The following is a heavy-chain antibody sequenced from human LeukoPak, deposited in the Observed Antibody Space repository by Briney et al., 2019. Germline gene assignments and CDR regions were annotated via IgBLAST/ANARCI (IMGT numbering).Heavy chain of an antibody. D-gene: IGHD2-2*01. V-gene: IGHV3-23*01. CDR3: AKEAGFGIVVVPAAYTD. J-gene: IGHJ4*02. CDR2: ISGSGGST. Sequence: GGSLRLSCAASGFTFSSYAMSWVRQAPGKGLEWVSAISGSGGSTYYADSVKGRFTISRDNSKTTLYLQMNSLRAEDTAVYYCAKEAGFGIVVVPAAYTDWGQGTLVTVSS. CDR1: GFTFSSYA.